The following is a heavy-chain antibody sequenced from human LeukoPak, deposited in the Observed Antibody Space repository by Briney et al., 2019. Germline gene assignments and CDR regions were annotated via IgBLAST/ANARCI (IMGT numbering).Heavy chain of an antibody. CDR2: IYRVGST. D-gene: IGHD4-23*01. Sequence: GGSLRLSCAASGFTVSSNYMSWVRQAPGKGLEWVSIIYRVGSTFYADSVEGRFTISRDNSKNTLYLQMNSLRVEDTAIYYCARNGGNNSWYGMDVWGQGTTVTVSS. CDR1: GFTVSSNY. V-gene: IGHV3-66*01. J-gene: IGHJ6*02. CDR3: ARNGGNNSWYGMDV.